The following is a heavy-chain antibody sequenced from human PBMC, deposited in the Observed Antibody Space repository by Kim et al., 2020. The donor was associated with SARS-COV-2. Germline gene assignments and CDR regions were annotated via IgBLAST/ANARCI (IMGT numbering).Heavy chain of an antibody. CDR3: ARDPIVAGGTSMDV. V-gene: IGHV3-74*01. CDR2: INPAGSTT. J-gene: IGHJ6*02. CDR1: GFTFSTYW. D-gene: IGHD6-13*01. Sequence: GGSLRLSCAASGFTFSTYWMHWVRQAPGKGLVWVSRINPAGSTTTYADSVKGRFTISRDNAKNTLYLQMNSLRADDTAVYYCARDPIVAGGTSMDVWGQGTAVTVS.